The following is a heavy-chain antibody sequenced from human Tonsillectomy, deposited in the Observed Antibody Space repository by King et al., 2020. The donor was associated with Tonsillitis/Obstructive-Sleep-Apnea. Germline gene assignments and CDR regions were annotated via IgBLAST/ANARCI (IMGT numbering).Heavy chain of an antibody. CDR2: IYYSGST. D-gene: IGHD6-19*01. CDR3: AMTIAVAGTRLFDY. CDR1: GGSISSYY. V-gene: IGHV4-59*01. J-gene: IGHJ4*02. Sequence: QLQESGPGLVKPSETLSLTCTVSGGSISSYYWSWIRQPPGKGLEWIGYIYYSGSTNYNPSLKSRVTISVDTSKNQFSLTLSSVTAAETAVYYCAMTIAVAGTRLFDYWGQGTLVTGSS.